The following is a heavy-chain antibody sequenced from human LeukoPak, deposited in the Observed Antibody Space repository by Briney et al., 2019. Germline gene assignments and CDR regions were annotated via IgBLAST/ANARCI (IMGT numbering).Heavy chain of an antibody. CDR2: INPNSGGT. V-gene: IGHV1-2*02. D-gene: IGHD3-22*01. J-gene: IGHJ4*02. CDR1: VYTFTGYY. Sequence: GASVKVSCKASVYTFTGYYMHWVRQAPGQGLEWMGWINPNSGGTNYAQKFQGRVTMTRDTSISTAYMELSRLRSDDTAVYYCARDSLYYYDSSGYYSPHFDYWGQGTLVTVSS. CDR3: ARDSLYYYDSSGYYSPHFDY.